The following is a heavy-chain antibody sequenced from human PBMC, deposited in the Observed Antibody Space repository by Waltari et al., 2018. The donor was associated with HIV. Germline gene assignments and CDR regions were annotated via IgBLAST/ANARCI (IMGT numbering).Heavy chain of an antibody. CDR3: ARWYCTNNSCRGLDY. J-gene: IGHJ4*02. CDR1: GFTFSSHS. V-gene: IGHV3-48*02. D-gene: IGHD2-8*01. Sequence: EVQLVESGGGLVQPGGALRLSCAASGFTFSSHSMIWVRQGPGKGLDVIAYISSSCDNINYADSVKGRFTISRDQGKNSVFLQMNSLRDEDTAVYHCARWYCTNNSCRGLDYWGQGTPVTVSS. CDR2: ISSSCDNI.